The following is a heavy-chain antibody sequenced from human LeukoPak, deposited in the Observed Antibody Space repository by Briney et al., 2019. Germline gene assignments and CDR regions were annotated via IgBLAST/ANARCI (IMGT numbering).Heavy chain of an antibody. D-gene: IGHD3-9*01. Sequence: SETLSLTCTVSGGSISSYYWGWIRQPPGKGLEWIGSIYYSGSTYYNPSLKSRVTISVDTSKNQFSLKLSSVTAADTAVYYCARRPPDILTGFYWFDPWGQGTLVTVSS. CDR3: ARRPPDILTGFYWFDP. V-gene: IGHV4-39*01. CDR1: GGSISSYY. CDR2: IYYSGST. J-gene: IGHJ5*02.